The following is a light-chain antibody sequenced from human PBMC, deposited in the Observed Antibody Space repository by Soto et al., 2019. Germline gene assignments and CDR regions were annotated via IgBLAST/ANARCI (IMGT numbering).Light chain of an antibody. CDR1: QSISSW. CDR3: QQYNSYPT. Sequence: DIQMTQSPSTLSASVGDRVTITCRASQSISSWLAWYQQKPGKAPNLLIYKASSLESGVPSRFSGSGSGTEFPLTISSLQPDDFETYYCQQYNSYPTFGQGTRLEIK. J-gene: IGKJ5*01. V-gene: IGKV1-5*03. CDR2: KAS.